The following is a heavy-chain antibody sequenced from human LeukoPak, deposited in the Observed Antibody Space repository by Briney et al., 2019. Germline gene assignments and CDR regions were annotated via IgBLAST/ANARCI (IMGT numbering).Heavy chain of an antibody. CDR1: GYTFTNYW. D-gene: IGHD3-10*01. V-gene: IGHV5-51*01. CDR3: ARTNVGASDY. CDR2: IYPGGSDT. J-gene: IGHJ4*02. Sequence: GASLQISCKGSGYTFTNYWIGWVRQLPGKGLEWMGIIYPGGSDTRYNPSFQGQVTISVDKSINTAYLQWISLKASDTAIYFCARTNVGASDYWGQGTLVTVSS.